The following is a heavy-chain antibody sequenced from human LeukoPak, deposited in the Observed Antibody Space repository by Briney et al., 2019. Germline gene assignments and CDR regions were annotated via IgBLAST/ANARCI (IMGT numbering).Heavy chain of an antibody. CDR3: ARGELLYDC. V-gene: IGHV4-30-4*01. D-gene: IGHD2-15*01. Sequence: PSETLSLTCTVSGGSISSGDKYWSWIRQPPGKGLEWIGYIHYSGSTFYNPSLKSRVAMSVDTSKNQFSLRLSSVTAADTAVYYCARGELLYDCWGQGTLVTVSS. J-gene: IGHJ4*02. CDR2: IHYSGST. CDR1: GGSISSGDKY.